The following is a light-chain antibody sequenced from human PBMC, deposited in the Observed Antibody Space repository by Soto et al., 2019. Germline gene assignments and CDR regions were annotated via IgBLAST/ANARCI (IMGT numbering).Light chain of an antibody. CDR1: TSNIGSNT. Sequence: QSVLTRPPSASGTPGQRVTISCSGSTSNIGSNTVTWYQQFPGAAPRLLIHSNDQRPSGVPDRFSGSKSGTSASLALSGLQSEDEADYYCASWDDSLSSHVFGGGTKVTVL. V-gene: IGLV1-44*01. CDR2: SND. J-gene: IGLJ1*01. CDR3: ASWDDSLSSHV.